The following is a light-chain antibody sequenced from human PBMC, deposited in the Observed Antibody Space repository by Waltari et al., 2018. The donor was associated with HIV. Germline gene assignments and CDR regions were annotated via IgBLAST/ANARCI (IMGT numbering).Light chain of an antibody. Sequence: SYELTQPPSVSVSPGPTARIPCPGDALPKQYAYWYQQRSGQAPVLVIYDDTKRPSGIPERFSGSSSGTMATLTISGAQVEDEADYYCYSTDSSVDHRGVFGGGTKVTVL. J-gene: IGLJ3*02. CDR2: DDT. CDR3: YSTDSSVDHRGV. V-gene: IGLV3-10*01. CDR1: ALPKQY.